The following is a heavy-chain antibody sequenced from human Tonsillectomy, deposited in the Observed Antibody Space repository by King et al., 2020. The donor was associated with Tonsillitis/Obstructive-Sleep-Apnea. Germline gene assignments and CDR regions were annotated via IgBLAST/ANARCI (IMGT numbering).Heavy chain of an antibody. J-gene: IGHJ5*02. V-gene: IGHV4-34*01. CDR2: INHSGST. CDR1: DGSFNDYY. D-gene: IGHD2-15*01. CDR3: ARGLGCPTPGARAWFDP. Sequence: VQLQQWGAGLLKPSETLSLTCAVYDGSFNDYYWSWIRQPPGKGLEWIGEINHSGSTKYNPSLKSRVTISIDTSKNQFSLKLSSVTAADTAVYYCARGLGCPTPGARAWFDPWGQGTLVTVSS.